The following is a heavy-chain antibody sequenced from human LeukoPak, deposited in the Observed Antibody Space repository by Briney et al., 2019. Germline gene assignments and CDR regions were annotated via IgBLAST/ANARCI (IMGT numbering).Heavy chain of an antibody. CDR1: GGSISSYY. CDR2: IYYSGST. V-gene: IGHV4-59*01. D-gene: IGHD5-24*01. CDR3: ARANGYNYGPYNWFDP. J-gene: IGHJ5*02. Sequence: PSETLSLTCTVSGGSISSYYWSWIRQPPGKGLEWIGYIYYSGSTNYNPSFKSRVTISVDTSKNRISLKLTSVTAADAAVYYCARANGYNYGPYNWFDPWGQGTLVTVSS.